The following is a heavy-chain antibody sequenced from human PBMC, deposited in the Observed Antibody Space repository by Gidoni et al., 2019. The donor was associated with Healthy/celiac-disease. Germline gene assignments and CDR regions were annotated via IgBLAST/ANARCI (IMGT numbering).Heavy chain of an antibody. V-gene: IGHV2-5*02. J-gene: IGHJ5*02. D-gene: IGHD4-17*01. Sequence: QITLKESGPTLVKPTQTLTLTCTFSGFSLSTSGVGVGWIRQPPGKALEWLALIYWDDDKRYSPSLKSRLTITKDTSKNQVVLTMTNMDPVDTATYYCAHSRSNYDYGDYGGIGWFDPWGQGTLVTVSS. CDR2: IYWDDDK. CDR1: GFSLSTSGVG. CDR3: AHSRSNYDYGDYGGIGWFDP.